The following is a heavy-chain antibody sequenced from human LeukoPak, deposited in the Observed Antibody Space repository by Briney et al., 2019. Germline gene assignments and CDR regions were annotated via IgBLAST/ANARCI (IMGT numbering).Heavy chain of an antibody. CDR3: ARGAGGDYPFDY. V-gene: IGHV4-59*01. D-gene: IGHD4-17*01. CDR1: GGSISNYY. CDR2: MHYRGST. J-gene: IGHJ4*02. Sequence: SETLSLTCNVSGGSISNYYWSWIRQPPGKGLELIGYMHYRGSTNYNPSLKSRVTISVDTSENQFFLKLNSVSAADTAVYCCARGAGGDYPFDYWGQGSLVTV.